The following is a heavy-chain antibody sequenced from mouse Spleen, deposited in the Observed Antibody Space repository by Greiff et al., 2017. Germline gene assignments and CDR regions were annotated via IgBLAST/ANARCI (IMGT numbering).Heavy chain of an antibody. CDR2: ISYDGSN. V-gene: IGHV3-6*01. Sequence: EVKLMESGPGLVKPSQSLSLTCSVTGYSITSGYYWNWIRQFPGNKLEWMGYISYDGSNNYNPSLRNRISITRDTSKNQFFLKLNSVTTEDTATYYCARGLVDYWGQGTTLTVSS. J-gene: IGHJ2*01. D-gene: IGHD4-1*01. CDR3: ARGLVDY. CDR1: GYSITSGYY.